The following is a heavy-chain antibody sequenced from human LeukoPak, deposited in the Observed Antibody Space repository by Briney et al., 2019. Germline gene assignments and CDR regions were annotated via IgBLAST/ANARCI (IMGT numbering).Heavy chain of an antibody. D-gene: IGHD4-17*01. J-gene: IGHJ4*02. Sequence: PGRSLRLSCAASGFTFSSYGMHWLRQAPGKGLEWEAVIWYDGSNKYYADSVKGRFTISRDNSKNTLYLQMNSLRAEDTAVYYCAKGGTHDYGDYFDYWGQGTLVTVSS. CDR3: AKGGTHDYGDYFDY. V-gene: IGHV3-33*06. CDR2: IWYDGSNK. CDR1: GFTFSSYG.